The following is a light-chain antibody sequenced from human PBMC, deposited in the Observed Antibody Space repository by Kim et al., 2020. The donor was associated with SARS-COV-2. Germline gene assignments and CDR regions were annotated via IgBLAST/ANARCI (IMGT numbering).Light chain of an antibody. CDR3: MQTLQTPPT. V-gene: IGKV2-28*01. CDR2: LGS. CDR1: QSLLHTSGHNY. Sequence: IVMTQSLLTLPVTPGEPASISCISSQSLLHTSGHNYVDWYLQTPGQSPQLLIYLGSNRASGVPDRFSGSGSGTYFTLKISRVETEDIGVYYCMQTLQTPPTFGQGTKLEI. J-gene: IGKJ2*01.